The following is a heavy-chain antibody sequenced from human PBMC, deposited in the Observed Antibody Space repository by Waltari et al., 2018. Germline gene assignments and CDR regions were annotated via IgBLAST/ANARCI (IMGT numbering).Heavy chain of an antibody. CDR1: GYTFTGSY. J-gene: IGHJ4*02. D-gene: IGHD2-15*01. V-gene: IGHV1-2*06. Sequence: QVQLVQSGAEVKKPGASVKVSCRASGYTFTGSYIHWVRQAPGQGLEWMGRINPNSGGTNYAQKFQGRVTMTRDTSISTAYMELSRLRSDDTAVYYCAKTYCSGGSCYDYWGQGTLVTVSS. CDR2: INPNSGGT. CDR3: AKTYCSGGSCYDY.